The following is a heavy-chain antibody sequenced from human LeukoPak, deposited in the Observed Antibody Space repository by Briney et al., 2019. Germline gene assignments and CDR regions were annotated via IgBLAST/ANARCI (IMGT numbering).Heavy chain of an antibody. CDR2: ISGSGGST. CDR1: GFTFSSYA. CDR3: AKEGGGLFCSSTSCPFDY. Sequence: GGSLRLSCAASGFTFSSYAMSWVRQAPGKGLEWVSAISGSGGSTYYADSVKGRFTISRDNSKNTLYLQMNSLRAEDTAVYYCAKEGGGLFCSSTSCPFDYWGQGTLVTVSS. V-gene: IGHV3-23*01. D-gene: IGHD2-2*01. J-gene: IGHJ4*02.